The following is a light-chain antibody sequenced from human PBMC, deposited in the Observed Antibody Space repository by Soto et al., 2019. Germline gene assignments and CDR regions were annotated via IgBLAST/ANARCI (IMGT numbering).Light chain of an antibody. Sequence: QSALTQSASVSGSPGQSITISCTGTSSDVGDYNYVSWFQLHPGNDPNLMIYEVTNRPSGISNRISGSKSGNTASLTISGLQAANEADYYCCSYQRYSTHAFGTGTKLTVL. CDR3: CSYQRYSTHA. CDR1: SSDVGDYNY. J-gene: IGLJ1*01. V-gene: IGLV2-14*01. CDR2: EVT.